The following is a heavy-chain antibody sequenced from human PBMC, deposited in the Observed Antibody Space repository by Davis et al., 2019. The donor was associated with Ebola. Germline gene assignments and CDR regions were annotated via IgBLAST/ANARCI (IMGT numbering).Heavy chain of an antibody. CDR1: GFTFSSYG. CDR2: IWFDGINK. Sequence: GESLKISCAASGFTFSSYGMHWVRQAPGKGLEWVAVIWFDGINKYYADSVKGRFTISRDNSKNTLYLQMNSLRAEDTAVYYCARRTPPDYWGQGTLVTVSS. V-gene: IGHV3-30*19. J-gene: IGHJ4*02. CDR3: ARRTPPDY.